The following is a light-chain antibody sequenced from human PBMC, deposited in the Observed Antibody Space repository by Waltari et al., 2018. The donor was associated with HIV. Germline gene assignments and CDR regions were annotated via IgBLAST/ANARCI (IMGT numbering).Light chain of an antibody. CDR3: QQYDNWPPWT. V-gene: IGKV3-15*01. Sequence: EIVMTQSPATLSVSPGERVTLSCRASQSIAKNLAWYQQKPGQAPRLLMYGFSTRATGIPARFSGSASWTEFTLTISSLQSEDLAVYYCQQYDNWPPWTFGQGTKVE. CDR2: GFS. CDR1: QSIAKN. J-gene: IGKJ1*01.